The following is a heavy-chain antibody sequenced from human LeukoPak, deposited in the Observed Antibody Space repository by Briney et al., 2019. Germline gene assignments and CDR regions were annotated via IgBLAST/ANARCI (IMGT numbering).Heavy chain of an antibody. CDR1: GGSFSGYY. CDR2: INHSGST. Sequence: PSETLSLTCAVYGGSFSGYYWSWIRQPPGKGLDWIGEINHSGSTNYNPSLKSRVTISVDTSKNQFSLELSSWTAAATAEYYCARHGGVAAKNWGQGTLGTVSS. CDR3: ARHGGVAAKN. D-gene: IGHD3-16*01. V-gene: IGHV4-34*01. J-gene: IGHJ1*01.